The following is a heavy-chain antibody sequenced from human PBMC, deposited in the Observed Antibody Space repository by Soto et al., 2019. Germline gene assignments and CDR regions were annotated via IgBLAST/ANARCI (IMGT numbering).Heavy chain of an antibody. V-gene: IGHV3-23*01. CDR3: SKESSAVNGSTYYYWMEV. D-gene: IGHD3-10*01. J-gene: IGHJ6*02. Sequence: GSLRLSCAASGFTFSSYAMSWVRQAPGTGLEWVSRISGSGGTTYYADSVKSRFTTSRDNSKDTLYLQMSSLRADDTAVWYCSKESSAVNGSTYYYWMEVWGQGTTVPVFS. CDR1: GFTFSSYA. CDR2: ISGSGGTT.